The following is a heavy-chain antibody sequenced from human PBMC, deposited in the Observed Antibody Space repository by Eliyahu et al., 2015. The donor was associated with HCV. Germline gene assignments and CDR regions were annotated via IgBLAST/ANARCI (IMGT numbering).Heavy chain of an antibody. J-gene: IGHJ5*02. Sequence: EVQRVESGGGLVQPGRSLRVSCTASGFTFGDYAMSWVRQAPGKGLEWVGFIRSKAYGGTTEYAASVKGRFTISRDDSKSIAYLQMNSLKTEDTAVYYCTTYERGNWFDPWGQGTLVTVSS. CDR1: GFTFGDYA. D-gene: IGHD3-3*01. CDR3: TTYERGNWFDP. CDR2: IRSKAYGGTT. V-gene: IGHV3-49*04.